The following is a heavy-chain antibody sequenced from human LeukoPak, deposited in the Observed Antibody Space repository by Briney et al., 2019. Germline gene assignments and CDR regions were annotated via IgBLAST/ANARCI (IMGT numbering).Heavy chain of an antibody. CDR3: ARQTRDGSGSRGYSFDF. J-gene: IGHJ4*02. Sequence: GESLKISCKGSGYIFTNNWIGWVRQMPGKGLEWMGIIYPGDSDTRYSPSFEGQVTILVDKSISTAYLQWSSLKASDTAMYYCARQTRDGSGSRGYSFDFWGQGTLVTVSS. CDR2: IYPGDSDT. D-gene: IGHD3-10*01. V-gene: IGHV5-51*01. CDR1: GYIFTNNW.